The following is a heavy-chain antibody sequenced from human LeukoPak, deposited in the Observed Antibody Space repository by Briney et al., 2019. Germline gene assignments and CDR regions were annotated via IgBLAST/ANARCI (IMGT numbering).Heavy chain of an antibody. V-gene: IGHV3-11*01. J-gene: IGHJ4*02. CDR2: ISSSGSTI. CDR1: GFTFSDYY. Sequence: GGSLRLSCAASGFTFSDYYMSWIRQAPGKGLEWVSYISSSGSTIYYADSMKGRFTISRDNAKNSLYLQMNSLRAADTAVYYCARSLRKHIVVVIAIPDPYFDYWGQGTLVTVSS. CDR3: ARSLRKHIVVVIAIPDPYFDY. D-gene: IGHD2-21*01.